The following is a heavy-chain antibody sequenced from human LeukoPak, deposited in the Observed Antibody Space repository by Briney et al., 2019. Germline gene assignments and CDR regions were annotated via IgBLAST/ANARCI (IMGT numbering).Heavy chain of an antibody. D-gene: IGHD2-2*01. V-gene: IGHV1-8*03. CDR3: ARGGFCSSTSCFNYYYYYMDV. J-gene: IGHJ6*03. CDR2: MNPNSGNT. CDR1: GYTFTSYD. Sequence: ASVKVSCKAFGYTFTSYDINWVRQATGQGLEWMGWMNPNSGNTGYAQKFQGRVTITRNTSISIAYMELSSLRSEDTAVYYCARGGFCSSTSCFNYYYYYMDVWGKGTTVTVSS.